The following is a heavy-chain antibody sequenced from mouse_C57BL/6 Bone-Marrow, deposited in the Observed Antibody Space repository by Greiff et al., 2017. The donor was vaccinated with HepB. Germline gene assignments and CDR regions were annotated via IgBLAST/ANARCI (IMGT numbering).Heavy chain of an antibody. CDR2: SRNKANDYTT. D-gene: IGHD6-1*01. Sequence: EVMLVDSGGGLVQSGRSLRLSCATSGFTFSDFYMEWVRQAPGKGLEWIAASRNKANDYTTEYSASVKARFIVSRATSQSILYLEMNALRAEDTAVYYCARGAGGGAGFAYWGQGTLVTVSA. CDR1: GFTFSDFY. J-gene: IGHJ3*01. V-gene: IGHV7-1*01. CDR3: ARGAGGGAGFAY.